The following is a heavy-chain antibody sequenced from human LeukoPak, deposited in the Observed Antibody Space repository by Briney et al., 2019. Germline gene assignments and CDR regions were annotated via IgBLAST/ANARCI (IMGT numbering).Heavy chain of an antibody. D-gene: IGHD2-21*02. CDR1: GYTFTSFG. V-gene: IGHV1-18*03. J-gene: IGHJ4*02. CDR2: ISTYNGDT. Sequence: GASVKVSCKASGYTFTSFGINWVRQAPGQGLEWMGWISTYNGDTKYAQELQGRVTMTTDISTSTAYMELRSLRSDDMAVYYCARGGVTAPAPFDFWGQGTLVTVSS. CDR3: ARGGVTAPAPFDF.